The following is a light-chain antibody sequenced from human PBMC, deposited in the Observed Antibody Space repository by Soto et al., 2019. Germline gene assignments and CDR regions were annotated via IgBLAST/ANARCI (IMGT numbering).Light chain of an antibody. CDR2: SDS. CDR3: AAWDDSLRVVV. CDR1: SSNIGSNT. J-gene: IGLJ2*01. V-gene: IGLV1-44*01. Sequence: QSVLTQPPSASGTPGQRVTISCSGSSSNIGSNTVNWYQQVPGMAPKLLIYSDSQRPSGVPDRFSGSESGTSVSLAISGLQSEDEADYYCAAWDDSLRVVVFGGGT.